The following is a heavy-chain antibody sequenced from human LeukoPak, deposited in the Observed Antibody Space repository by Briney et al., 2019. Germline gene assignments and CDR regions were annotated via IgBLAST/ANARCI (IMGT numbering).Heavy chain of an antibody. CDR1: GFTFSKYG. D-gene: IGHD5-24*01. J-gene: IGHJ2*01. Sequence: GGSLRLSCAASGFTFSKYGIHWARQAPGKGLEWVTVIWYDGTNKYYADSVKGRFTISKDNSKNTVYLQMNSLRAEDTDVYYCARANYGSWYLDLWGRGTLVTVSS. V-gene: IGHV3-33*01. CDR3: ARANYGSWYLDL. CDR2: IWYDGTNK.